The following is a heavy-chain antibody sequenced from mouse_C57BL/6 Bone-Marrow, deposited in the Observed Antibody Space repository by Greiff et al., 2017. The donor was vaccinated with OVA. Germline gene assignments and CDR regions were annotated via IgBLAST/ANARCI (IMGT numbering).Heavy chain of an antibody. CDR2: IDPSDSST. J-gene: IGHJ3*01. CDR1: GYTFTSYW. Sequence: QVQLQQPGAELVRPGTSVKLSCKASGYTFTSYWMHWVKQRTGQGLEWIGVIDPSDSSTNYNQKFKGKATLTVDTSSSTAYMQLSSLTSEDSAVYDSARRWGCFAYWGQGTLVTVSA. V-gene: IGHV1-59*01. CDR3: ARRWGCFAY. D-gene: IGHD1-1*01.